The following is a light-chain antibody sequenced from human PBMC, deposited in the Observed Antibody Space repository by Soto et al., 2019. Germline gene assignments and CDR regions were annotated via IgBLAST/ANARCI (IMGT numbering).Light chain of an antibody. V-gene: IGKV1-27*01. CDR3: QEYSSVPV. J-gene: IGKJ3*01. CDR2: AAS. CDR1: QGIRNF. Sequence: DIQMTQSPTSLSASVGDRVTITCRASQGIRNFVAWYQQKPGKPPKLLIYAASTLQSGVPSRFSGSGSGTDFPLTINSLQPEDVATYSCQEYSSVPVFGPGTKVEI.